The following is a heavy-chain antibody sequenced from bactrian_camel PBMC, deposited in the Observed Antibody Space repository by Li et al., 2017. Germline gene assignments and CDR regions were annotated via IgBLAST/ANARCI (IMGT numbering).Heavy chain of an antibody. D-gene: IGHD3*01. CDR2: IYSGGGST. Sequence: QLVESGGGSVQAGGSLRLSCAASGYTNRKCMGWFRQTPGKERDRVAAIYSGGGSTYYADSVKGRFTISHDNAKNTLYLQMNSLKPEDTAIYYCAAAKGLPDLLRGGYLSARSYNYWGRGTQVTVS. J-gene: IGHJ4*01. CDR3: AAAKGLPDLLRGGYLSARSYNY. V-gene: IGHV3S31*01. CDR1: GYTNRKC.